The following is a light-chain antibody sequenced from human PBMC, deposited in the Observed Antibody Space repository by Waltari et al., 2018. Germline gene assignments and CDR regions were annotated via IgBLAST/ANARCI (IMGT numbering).Light chain of an antibody. Sequence: QSALTQPASVSGSPGQSLTISCTGTNSDIGYSTYVSWYQQYPGKAPKLMIFAVTRWPSGVSHRFSGSKSGNTASLTISGLQAEDEADYYCSSYTSTWVFGGGTKLTVL. CDR1: NSDIGYSTY. J-gene: IGLJ3*02. CDR3: SSYTSTWV. CDR2: AVT. V-gene: IGLV2-14*01.